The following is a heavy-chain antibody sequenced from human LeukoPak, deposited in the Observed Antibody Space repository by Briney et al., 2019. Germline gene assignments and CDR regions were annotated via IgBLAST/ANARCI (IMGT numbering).Heavy chain of an antibody. CDR1: GYTFTSYG. V-gene: IGHV1-18*01. CDR2: ISAYNGNT. D-gene: IGHD5-18*01. J-gene: IGHJ4*02. Sequence: ASVKVSCKASGYTFTSYGISWVRQAPGQGLEWMGWISAYNGNTNYAQKFQGRVTITADKSTSTAYMELSSLRSEDTAVYYCARDLDTAMESYFDYWGQGTLVTVSS. CDR3: ARDLDTAMESYFDY.